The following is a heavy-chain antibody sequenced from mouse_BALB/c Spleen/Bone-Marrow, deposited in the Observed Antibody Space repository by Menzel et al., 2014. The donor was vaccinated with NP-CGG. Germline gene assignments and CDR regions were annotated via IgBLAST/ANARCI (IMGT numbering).Heavy chain of an antibody. D-gene: IGHD4-1*02. CDR2: ILPGSGST. J-gene: IGHJ2*01. CDR1: GYTFSSYW. Sequence: VQLQQSGAELMKPGASVKISCKATGYTFSSYWIEWVKQRPGHGLEWIGEILPGSGSTNYNEKFKGKATFTADTSSNTAYMQLSSQTSEDSAVYYCARSTGTWDYWGQGTTLTVSS. V-gene: IGHV1-9*01. CDR3: ARSTGTWDY.